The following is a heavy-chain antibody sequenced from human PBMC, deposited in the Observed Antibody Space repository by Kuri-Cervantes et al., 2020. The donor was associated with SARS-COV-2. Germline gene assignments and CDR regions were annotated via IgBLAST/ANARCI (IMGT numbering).Heavy chain of an antibody. CDR3: ARDLGSSPMDWYFDL. J-gene: IGHJ2*01. Sequence: SVKVSCKASGGTFSSYTISWVRQAPGQGLEWMGRIIPILGIANYAQKFQGRVTMTRDTSTSTVYMELSSLRSEDTAVYYCARDLGSSPMDWYFDLWGRGTLVTVSS. CDR1: GGTFSSYT. D-gene: IGHD6-13*01. CDR2: IIPILGIA. V-gene: IGHV1-69*04.